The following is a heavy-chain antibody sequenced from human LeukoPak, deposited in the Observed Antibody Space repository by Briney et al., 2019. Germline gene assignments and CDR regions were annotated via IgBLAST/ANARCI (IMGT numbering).Heavy chain of an antibody. CDR3: ARMAVRGYQHYGMDV. CDR1: GFPFSNYD. J-gene: IGHJ6*02. V-gene: IGHV3-13*01. D-gene: IGHD2-2*01. CDR2: IGTAGDT. Sequence: GGSLRLSCAASGFPFSNYDMHWVRQATGKGLEWVSAIGTAGDTYYPGSVKARFTISRENAKNSLYLQMNSLRAGHTAVYYCARMAVRGYQHYGMDVWGQGTTVTVSS.